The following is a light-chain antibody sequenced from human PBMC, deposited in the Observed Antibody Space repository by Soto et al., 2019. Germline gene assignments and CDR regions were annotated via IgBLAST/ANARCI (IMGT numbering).Light chain of an antibody. V-gene: IGKV3-20*01. CDR2: AAS. CDR3: QRYGNSPYT. J-gene: IGKJ2*01. CDR1: QSVSSTY. Sequence: EIVLTQSPGTLSLSPGERATLSCRASQSVSSTYLGWYQQKPGQAPRLLIYAASARATGIPDRFSGSGSGTDFTLSISRLEPEDFAVYYCQRYGNSPYTFGQGTKLEIK.